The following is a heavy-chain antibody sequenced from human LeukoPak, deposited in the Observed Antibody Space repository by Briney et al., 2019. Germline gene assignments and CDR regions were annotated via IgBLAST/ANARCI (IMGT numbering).Heavy chain of an antibody. CDR2: IRSKAYGGTT. CDR1: GFTFSSYA. D-gene: IGHD2-2*01. Sequence: GGSLRLSCAASGFTFSSYAMSWVRQAPGKGLEWVGFIRSKAYGGTTEYAASVKGRFTISRDDSKSIAYLQMNSLKTEDTAVYYCTRLVPAAIGDYWGQGTLVTVSS. J-gene: IGHJ4*02. CDR3: TRLVPAAIGDY. V-gene: IGHV3-49*04.